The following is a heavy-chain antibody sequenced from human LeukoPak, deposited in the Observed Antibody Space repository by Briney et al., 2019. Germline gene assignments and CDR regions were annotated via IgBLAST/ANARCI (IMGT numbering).Heavy chain of an antibody. V-gene: IGHV4-34*01. CDR2: INHSGST. Sequence: PSETLSLTCAVYGGSFSGYYWSWIRQPPGKGLEWIGEINHSGSTNYNPSLKSRVTISVDTSKNQFSLKLSSVTAADAAVYYCATESREKPSTSCYTCPGSNWFDPWGQGTLVTVSS. J-gene: IGHJ5*02. CDR1: GGSFSGYY. D-gene: IGHD2-2*02. CDR3: ATESREKPSTSCYTCPGSNWFDP.